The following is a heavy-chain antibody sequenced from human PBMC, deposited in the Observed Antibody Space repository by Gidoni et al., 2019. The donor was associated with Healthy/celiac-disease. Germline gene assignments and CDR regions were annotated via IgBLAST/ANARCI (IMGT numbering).Heavy chain of an antibody. CDR3: ARLVLLFGELLSGMDV. J-gene: IGHJ6*02. CDR1: GGSISSSSYY. Sequence: QLQLQESGPGLVKPSETLSLTCTVSGGSISSSSYYWGWIRQPPGKGLEWIGSIYYSGSTYYNPSLKSRVTISVDTSKNQFSLKLSSVTAADTAVYYRARLVLLFGELLSGMDVWGQGTTVTVSS. V-gene: IGHV4-39*01. D-gene: IGHD3-10*01. CDR2: IYYSGST.